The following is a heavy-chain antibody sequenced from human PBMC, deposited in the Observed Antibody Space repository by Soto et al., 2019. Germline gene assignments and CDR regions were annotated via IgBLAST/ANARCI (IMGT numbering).Heavy chain of an antibody. CDR2: INIHKGNA. J-gene: IGHJ4*02. CDR3: ARVGAYHSGATGYMAYFDY. CDR1: GYTFTSFG. V-gene: IGHV1-18*01. D-gene: IGHD3-9*01. Sequence: QVLLVQSGAEVKKPGASLKVSCKASGYTFTSFGISWVRQAPGQGLEWMGWINIHKGNANYAQKVQGRVTMNTDTSTTRAYMELMNMRSDDTAVYYCARVGAYHSGATGYMAYFDYWGQGTLVIVSS.